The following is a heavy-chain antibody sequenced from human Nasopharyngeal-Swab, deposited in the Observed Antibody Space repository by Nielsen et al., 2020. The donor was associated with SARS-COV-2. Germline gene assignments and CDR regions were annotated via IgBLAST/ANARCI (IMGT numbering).Heavy chain of an antibody. CDR3: ASHCSGGSCYSFWYFQH. CDR2: IYSGGST. Sequence: GGSLRLSCAASGFTFSSYGMHWVRQAPGKGLEWVSVIYSGGSTYYAASVKGRFTISRDNSKNTLYLQMNSLRAEDTAVYYCASHCSGGSCYSFWYFQHWGQGTLVTVSS. CDR1: GFTFSSYG. V-gene: IGHV3-53*01. J-gene: IGHJ1*01. D-gene: IGHD2-15*01.